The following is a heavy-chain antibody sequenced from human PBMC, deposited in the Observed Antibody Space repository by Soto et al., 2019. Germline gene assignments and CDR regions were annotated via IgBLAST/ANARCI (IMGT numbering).Heavy chain of an antibody. Sequence: SETLSLTCSVSGGSVYDFYWNWLRQTPGKGLEWIGNIYNNGRTNYNPSLKNRVTISIDTSKNQFSLHLSPVTTADTAMYFCARGHGIYVRFDSWGQGTLVTVSS. CDR1: GGSVYDFY. CDR2: IYNNGRT. J-gene: IGHJ4*02. CDR3: ARGHGIYVRFDS. V-gene: IGHV4-59*02. D-gene: IGHD3-10*02.